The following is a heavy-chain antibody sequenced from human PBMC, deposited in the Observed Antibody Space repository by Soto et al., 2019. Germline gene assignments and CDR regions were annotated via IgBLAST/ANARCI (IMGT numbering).Heavy chain of an antibody. V-gene: IGHV4-59*01. Sequence: QVQLQESGPGLVKPSETLSLTCTVSGGSISSYYWSWIRQPPGKGLEWIGYIYYSGSTDYDPSLNSRVTLSVDTSKTQFSLKLSSVTAADTAVYYCARRWGTSFDFWGQGTLVTVSS. CDR3: ARRWGTSFDF. CDR2: IYYSGST. J-gene: IGHJ4*02. CDR1: GGSISSYY. D-gene: IGHD7-27*01.